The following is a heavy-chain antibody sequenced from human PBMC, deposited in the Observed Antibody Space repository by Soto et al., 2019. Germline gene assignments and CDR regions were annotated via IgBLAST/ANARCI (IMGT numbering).Heavy chain of an antibody. Sequence: PGGSLRLSCSASGFTFSSYAMHWVRQAPGKGLEYVSAISSNGGSTYYADSVKGRFTISRDNSKNTLYLQMSSLRAEDTAVYYCVSGEYSYGLGYYYYYYGMDVWGQGTTVTVSS. CDR3: VSGEYSYGLGYYYYYYGMDV. J-gene: IGHJ6*02. V-gene: IGHV3-64D*08. CDR2: ISSNGGST. CDR1: GFTFSSYA. D-gene: IGHD5-18*01.